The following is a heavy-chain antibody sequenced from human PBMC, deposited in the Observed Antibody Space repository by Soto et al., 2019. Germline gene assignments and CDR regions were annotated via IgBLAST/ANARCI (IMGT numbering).Heavy chain of an antibody. J-gene: IGHJ3*02. CDR2: INPSGGST. D-gene: IGHD1-26*01. Sequence: ASVKVSCKASGYTFTSYYMHWVRQAPGQGLEWMGVINPSGGSTSYAQKFQGRVTMTRDTSTSTVYMELSSLRSEDTAVYYCARAGGVGARLGAFDIWGQGTMVTVSS. CDR1: GYTFTSYY. V-gene: IGHV1-46*01. CDR3: ARAGGVGARLGAFDI.